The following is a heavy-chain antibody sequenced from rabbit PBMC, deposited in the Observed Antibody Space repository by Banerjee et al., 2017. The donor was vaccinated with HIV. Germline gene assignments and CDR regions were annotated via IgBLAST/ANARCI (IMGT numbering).Heavy chain of an antibody. CDR3: ARSNSYEAYYAMDL. CDR2: IYNGDGST. Sequence: QQQLEESGGGLVKPGGTLTLTCTASGFSFSSSYYMCWVRQAPGKGLEWIACIYNGDGSTYYATWTKGRFTISKTSSTTVTLQMTSLTAADTATYFCARSNSYEAYYAMDLWGPGTLVTVS. V-gene: IGHV1S45*01. CDR1: GFSFSSSYY. J-gene: IGHJ6*01. D-gene: IGHD6-1*01.